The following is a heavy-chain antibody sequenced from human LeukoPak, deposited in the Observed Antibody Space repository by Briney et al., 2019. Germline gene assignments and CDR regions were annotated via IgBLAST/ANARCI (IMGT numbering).Heavy chain of an antibody. Sequence: PGVSLRLSCAASGFTFSSYAMSWVRQAPGKGLEWVSAISGSGGSTYYADSVKGRFTISRDNSKNTLYLQMNSLRAEDTAVYYCAHIDYVDTAMENYFDYWGQGTLVTVSS. CDR3: AHIDYVDTAMENYFDY. CDR2: ISGSGGST. CDR1: GFTFSSYA. V-gene: IGHV3-23*01. D-gene: IGHD5-18*01. J-gene: IGHJ4*02.